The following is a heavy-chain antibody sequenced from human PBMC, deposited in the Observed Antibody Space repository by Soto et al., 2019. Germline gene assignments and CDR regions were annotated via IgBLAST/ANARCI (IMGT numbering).Heavy chain of an antibody. CDR2: IDPSDSYT. J-gene: IGHJ6*02. Sequence: GESLKISCKGSGYSFTSYWISWARQMPGKGLEWMGRIDPSDSYTNYSPSFQGHVTISADKSISTAYLQWSSLKASDTAMYYCARHGGGRGYGDPWGYYYYGMDVWGQGTTVTVSS. CDR3: ARHGGGRGYGDPWGYYYYGMDV. D-gene: IGHD4-17*01. V-gene: IGHV5-10-1*01. CDR1: GYSFTSYW.